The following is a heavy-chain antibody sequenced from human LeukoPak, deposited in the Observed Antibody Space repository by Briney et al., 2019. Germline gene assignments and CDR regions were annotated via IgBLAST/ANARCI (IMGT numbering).Heavy chain of an antibody. CDR2: IYSGGST. Sequence: GGSLRLSCAASGFTFTYAWMTWVRQAPGKGLECVSLIYSGGSTHYADSVKDRFTISRDSSENTLYLQMNSLRAEDTAVYYCARGSANSWYGLDYWGQGTLVTVSS. V-gene: IGHV3-66*01. D-gene: IGHD6-13*01. CDR1: GFTFTYAW. CDR3: ARGSANSWYGLDY. J-gene: IGHJ4*02.